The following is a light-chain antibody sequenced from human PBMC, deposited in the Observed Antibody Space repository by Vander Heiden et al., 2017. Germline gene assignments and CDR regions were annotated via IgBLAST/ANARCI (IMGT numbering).Light chain of an antibody. V-gene: IGLV3-27*01. J-gene: IGLJ3*02. Sequence: SYELTQPSSVSVSPGQTARITCSGDVLAKKDARWFQHKPDQPPLLVIYQDSARPSGIPERFSGSSSGTTVTLTISGAQVEDEADYYCYSAADNNPGVFGGGTKLTVL. CDR3: YSAADNNPGV. CDR2: QDS. CDR1: VLAKKD.